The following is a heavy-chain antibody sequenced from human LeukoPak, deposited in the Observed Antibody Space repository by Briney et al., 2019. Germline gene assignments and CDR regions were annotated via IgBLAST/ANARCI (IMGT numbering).Heavy chain of an antibody. D-gene: IGHD2-2*01. CDR1: SGSISSGGYY. J-gene: IGHJ4*02. V-gene: IGHV4-31*03. Sequence: SQTLSLTCTVSSGSISSGGYYWSWIRQHPGKGLEWIGYIYYSGSTYYNPSLESRVIMSVDTSKNQFSLMLSSVTAADTAVYYCARVGSASFVDSWGQGTLVTASS. CDR3: ARVGSASFVDS. CDR2: IYYSGST.